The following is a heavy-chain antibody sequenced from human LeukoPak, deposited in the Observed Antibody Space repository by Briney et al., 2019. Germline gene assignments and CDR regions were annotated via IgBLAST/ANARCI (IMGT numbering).Heavy chain of an antibody. J-gene: IGHJ4*02. D-gene: IGHD6-19*01. CDR2: TYYRSKWYN. Sequence: SQTLSLTCAISGDSVSSNSAAWNWIRQSPSRGLEWLGRTYYRSKWYNDYAVSVKSRITINPDTSKNQFSLQLNSVTPEDTAVYYCARDVEFVGPQHSSGWYYFDYWGQGTLVTVSS. CDR1: GDSVSSNSAA. V-gene: IGHV6-1*01. CDR3: ARDVEFVGPQHSSGWYYFDY.